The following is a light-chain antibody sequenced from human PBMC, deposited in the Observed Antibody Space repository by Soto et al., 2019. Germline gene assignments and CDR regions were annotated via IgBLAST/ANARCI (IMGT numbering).Light chain of an antibody. CDR2: AAS. J-gene: IGKJ1*01. CDR1: QSVSSTY. V-gene: IGKV3-20*01. CDR3: QQYGSSPKT. Sequence: IVLKHSPGTLSFSPRERSTLSFSSSQSVSSTYLAWYQQNPGQAPRLLIYAASTRATGVPNRFSGSGSGTDFTLTIIRLEPEDFAVYYCQQYGSSPKTFGQGTKVDIK.